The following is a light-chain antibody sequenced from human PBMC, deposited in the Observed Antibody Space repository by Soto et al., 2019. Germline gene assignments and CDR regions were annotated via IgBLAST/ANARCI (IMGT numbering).Light chain of an antibody. CDR2: DAS. V-gene: IGKV3-11*01. CDR3: QQRSNWPPLT. CDR1: QSVSSY. J-gene: IGKJ4*01. Sequence: EIVLTQSPAALSLSPGETATLSCRASQSVSSYLVWYQQKPGQAPRLLIYDASNRATGIPARFSGSGSGTDFTLTISSLEPEDFAVYYCQQRSNWPPLTFGGGTKVEIK.